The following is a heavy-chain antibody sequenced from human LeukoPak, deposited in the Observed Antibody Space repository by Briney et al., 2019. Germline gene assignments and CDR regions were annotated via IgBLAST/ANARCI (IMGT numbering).Heavy chain of an antibody. Sequence: ASVKVSCKASGYTFTGYYMHWVRQAPGQGLEWMGRINPNSGGTNYAQKFQGRVTMTRDTPISTAYMELSRLTSDDTAVYYCARVPLWAGYCSNGVCYTKDYWGQGTLVTVSS. D-gene: IGHD2-8*01. CDR3: ARVPLWAGYCSNGVCYTKDY. V-gene: IGHV1-2*06. CDR1: GYTFTGYY. CDR2: INPNSGGT. J-gene: IGHJ4*02.